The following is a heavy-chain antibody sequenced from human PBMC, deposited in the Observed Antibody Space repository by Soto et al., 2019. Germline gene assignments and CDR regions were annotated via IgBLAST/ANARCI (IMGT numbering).Heavy chain of an antibody. D-gene: IGHD2-21*01. CDR1: GYTFTSHY. J-gene: IGHJ4*02. V-gene: IGHV1-46*01. CDR3: ARGGCGGECSFDY. Sequence: ASVKVSCKASGYTFTSHYIHWVRQAPGQGLEWMGVINPSGGDTTYAQKFQGTVTMTRDTSTRTVYMELSSLRSEDTALYYCARGGCGGECSFDYWSQGTLVTVSS. CDR2: INPSGGDT.